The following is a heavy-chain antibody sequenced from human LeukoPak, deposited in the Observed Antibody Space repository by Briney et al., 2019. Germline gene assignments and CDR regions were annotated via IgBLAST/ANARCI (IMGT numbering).Heavy chain of an antibody. Sequence: GGSLRLSCAPSGFTVISNHMSWVRQAPGKGLEWVSVIYSSGGTYYADSVKGRFTISRDNFKLYLQMNSLRPEDTAMYYCAREGVSGSYFDYWGQGTLVTVSS. CDR3: AREGVSGSYFDY. J-gene: IGHJ4*02. D-gene: IGHD6-19*01. CDR2: IYSSGGT. CDR1: GFTVISNH. V-gene: IGHV3-53*01.